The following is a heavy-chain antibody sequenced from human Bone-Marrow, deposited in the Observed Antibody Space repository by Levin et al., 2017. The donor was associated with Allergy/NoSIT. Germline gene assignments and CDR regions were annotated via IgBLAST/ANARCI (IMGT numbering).Heavy chain of an antibody. Sequence: GGSLRLSCAASGFTFNTYGMNWVRQAPGKGLEWLSYITDNGRTMSYADSVKGRFTISRDNARNSLYLQMNSLRDEDTAVYYCARDEEGDYDFDHWGQGTLVTVSS. CDR3: ARDEEGDYDFDH. CDR1: GFTFNTYG. CDR2: ITDNGRTM. V-gene: IGHV3-48*02. D-gene: IGHD4-17*01. J-gene: IGHJ4*02.